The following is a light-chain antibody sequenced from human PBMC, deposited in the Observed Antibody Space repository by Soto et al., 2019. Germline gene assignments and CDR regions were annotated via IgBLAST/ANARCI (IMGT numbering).Light chain of an antibody. J-gene: IGKJ4*01. CDR2: GAS. Sequence: EIVMTQSPATLSVSPGERATLSCRASQSVRSNLAWYQQKPGQAPRLLIYGASTRATGIPARFSGSGSATEFTLTISSLQSEDFAVYYCQQYNDWPPLTFGGGTKVEIK. CDR1: QSVRSN. V-gene: IGKV3-15*01. CDR3: QQYNDWPPLT.